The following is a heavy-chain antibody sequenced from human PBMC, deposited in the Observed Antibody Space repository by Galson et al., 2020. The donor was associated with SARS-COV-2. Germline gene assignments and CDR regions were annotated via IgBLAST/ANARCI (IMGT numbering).Heavy chain of an antibody. J-gene: IGHJ6*03. Sequence: SETLSLTCAVYGGSFSGYSWTWIRQAPGKGLEWIGEINISGNTNYSPSLRSRVTISVDTSKNQFSLSLTSVTTADTAVYYCARGHRGVVPSPVLGLGPFYSSYYMDVWGKGTTVSVSS. CDR1: GGSFSGYS. CDR3: ARGHRGVVPSPVLGLGPFYSSYYMDV. CDR2: INISGNT. D-gene: IGHD3-16*01. V-gene: IGHV4-34*01.